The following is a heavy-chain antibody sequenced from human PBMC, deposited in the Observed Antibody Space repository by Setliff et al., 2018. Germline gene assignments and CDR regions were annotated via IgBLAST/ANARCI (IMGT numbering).Heavy chain of an antibody. Sequence: PSETLSLTCTVSGFSINSGTHFWGWIRQPPGKGLEWIGRIHYSGNTYYNASLKSRVIISVDTAQNQFSLSLSSVTAADTAVYYCARTGTYRYFDYWGLGTLVTVSS. CDR1: GFSINSGTHF. J-gene: IGHJ4*02. D-gene: IGHD1-1*01. CDR3: ARTGTYRYFDY. V-gene: IGHV4-39*01. CDR2: IHYSGNT.